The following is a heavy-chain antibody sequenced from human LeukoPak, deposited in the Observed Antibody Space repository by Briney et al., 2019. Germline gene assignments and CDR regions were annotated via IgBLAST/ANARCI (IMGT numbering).Heavy chain of an antibody. CDR2: MNPNSGNT. D-gene: IGHD2-2*03. V-gene: IGHV1-8*03. CDR3: ARVGIVVVPAAPGPFYYYYYMDV. CDR1: GYTFTSYD. J-gene: IGHJ6*03. Sequence: GASVKVSCKASGYTFTSYDINWVRQATGQGVEWMGWMNPNSGNTGYAQKFQGRVTITRNTSISTAYMELSSLRSEDTAVYYCARVGIVVVPAAPGPFYYYYYMDVWGKGTTVTVSS.